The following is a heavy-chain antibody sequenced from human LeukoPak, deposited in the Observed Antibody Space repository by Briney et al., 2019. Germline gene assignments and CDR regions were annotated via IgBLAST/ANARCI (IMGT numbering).Heavy chain of an antibody. V-gene: IGHV4-61*01. CDR3: ARVNGYSDSSGYYLHYFDY. J-gene: IGHJ4*02. Sequence: SETLSLTCTVSGGSVSSGSYYWTWIRQPPGKGLEWIGYISYSGSTKYNPSLKSQVTISLDTSKNQFYLKLSSVTAADTAVYYCARVNGYSDSSGYYLHYFDYWGQGTLVTVSS. CDR1: GGSVSSGSYY. CDR2: ISYSGST. D-gene: IGHD3-22*01.